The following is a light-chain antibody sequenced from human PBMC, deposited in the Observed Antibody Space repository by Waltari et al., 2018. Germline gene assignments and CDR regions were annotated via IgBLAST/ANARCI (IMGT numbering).Light chain of an antibody. CDR2: GAS. Sequence: ESVLTQSPGSLCLSPGARANLSCRASQSVISRYLAWYQQRPGQSPSLLIYGASTRATGIPDRFSGSGSGTDFTLTISRLEPEDSAVYYCQQYGSSPTTFGGGTKVEIK. CDR1: QSVISRY. V-gene: IGKV3-20*01. J-gene: IGKJ4*01. CDR3: QQYGSSPTT.